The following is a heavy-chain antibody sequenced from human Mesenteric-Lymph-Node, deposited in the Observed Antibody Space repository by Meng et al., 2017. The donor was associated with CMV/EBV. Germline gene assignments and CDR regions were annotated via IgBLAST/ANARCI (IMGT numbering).Heavy chain of an antibody. Sequence: SETLSLTCTVSGVSISGTSYYWGWIRQSPAKGLEWIGSLYYSGTTYYNPSLKSRVTISLDTSKNHFSLKLSSVTAADTALYFCARRGTNTELLDYWGQGALVTVSS. J-gene: IGHJ4*02. CDR1: GVSISGTSYY. V-gene: IGHV4-39*02. CDR2: LYYSGTT. CDR3: ARRGTNTELLDY. D-gene: IGHD2-8*01.